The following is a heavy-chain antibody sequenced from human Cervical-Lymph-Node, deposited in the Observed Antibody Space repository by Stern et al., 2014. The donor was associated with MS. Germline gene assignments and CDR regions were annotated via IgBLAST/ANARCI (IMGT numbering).Heavy chain of an antibody. J-gene: IGHJ4*02. CDR2: IFYRGST. CDR3: ARVLRRRVIGAPGAGYYFDY. CDR1: GDSINYYY. D-gene: IGHD6-13*01. V-gene: IGHV4-59*01. Sequence: QVQLQESGPGLVQPSETLSLTCTVSGDSINYYYWGWIRQPPGQALEWIGYIFYRGSTTYNPSLKSRVTISVDTSKNQFSLNLSSVTAADTAVYYCARVLRRRVIGAPGAGYYFDYWGQGTLVTVPS.